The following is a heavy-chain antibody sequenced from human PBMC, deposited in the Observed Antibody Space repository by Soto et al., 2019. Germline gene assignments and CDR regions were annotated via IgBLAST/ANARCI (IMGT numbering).Heavy chain of an antibody. D-gene: IGHD3-3*01. CDR2: IYYSGST. Sequence: QLQLQESGPGLVKPSETLSLTCTVSGGSISSSSYYWGWIRQPPGKGLEWIGGIYYSGSTYYNPSLKSRVTISVDTSKNQFSLKLSSVTAADTAVYYCARHLPPQYYDFWSGYYTLADYYYGMDVWGQGTTVTVSS. CDR3: ARHLPPQYYDFWSGYYTLADYYYGMDV. J-gene: IGHJ6*02. V-gene: IGHV4-39*01. CDR1: GGSISSSSYY.